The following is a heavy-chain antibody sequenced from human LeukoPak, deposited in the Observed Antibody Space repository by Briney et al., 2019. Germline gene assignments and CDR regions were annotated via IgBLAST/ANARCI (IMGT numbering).Heavy chain of an antibody. CDR3: ARKRQDTILHSGAFDM. D-gene: IGHD2-21*01. V-gene: IGHV3-30-3*01. J-gene: IGHJ3*02. CDR2: VASDGCQT. Sequence: GNPLRLSCGASGFTLGTYIMHWVRQAPGKGLQWVAAVASDGCQTLYIESVRGRFTISRDNSKNTWNLQMNTLRAEDTAAYFWARKRQDTILHSGAFDMGGEGTMVTVST. CDR1: GFTLGTYI.